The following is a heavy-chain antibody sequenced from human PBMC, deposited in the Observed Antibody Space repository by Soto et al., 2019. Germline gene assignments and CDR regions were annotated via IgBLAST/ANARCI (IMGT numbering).Heavy chain of an antibody. CDR3: AREADFASSGYVLDY. V-gene: IGHV3-21*01. CDR2: VTSSPSSM. J-gene: IGHJ4*02. D-gene: IGHD3-22*01. CDR1: GFTFSGCS. Sequence: GGSLRLSCAASGFTFSGCSMNWVRQAPGKGLEWVSSVTSSPSSMFYADSVKGRFTISRDDAKDSLFLQMNSLRADDTAVYYCAREADFASSGYVLDYWGLGTLVTASS.